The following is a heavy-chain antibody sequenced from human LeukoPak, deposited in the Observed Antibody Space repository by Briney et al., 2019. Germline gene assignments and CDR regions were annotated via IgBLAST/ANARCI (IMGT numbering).Heavy chain of an antibody. Sequence: ASVKVSCMASGYTFTNYDINWVRQATGQGLEWMGWMNPNSGDADYAEKFKGRVTMTRDTSTSTAYMELTSLTSDDTAIFYCARTGMGGNVWIDSWGQGTLVTVSS. V-gene: IGHV1-8*01. J-gene: IGHJ5*01. CDR3: ARTGMGGNVWIDS. CDR1: GYTFTNYD. CDR2: MNPNSGDA. D-gene: IGHD1-26*01.